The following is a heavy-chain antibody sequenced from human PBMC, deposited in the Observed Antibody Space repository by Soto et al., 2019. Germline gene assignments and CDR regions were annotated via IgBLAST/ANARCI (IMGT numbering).Heavy chain of an antibody. Sequence: QAQLVQSGAEVKTPGSSAKVSCKASGGTFSSYAISWVRQAPGQGREWMGGIIPIFGTANYAQKFQGRVTITADESTSTADMELSSLRSEDTAVYYCARDSGGTTVAFGMDVWGQGTTVTVSS. CDR3: ARDSGGTTVAFGMDV. V-gene: IGHV1-69*01. D-gene: IGHD4-17*01. CDR1: GGTFSSYA. CDR2: IIPIFGTA. J-gene: IGHJ6*02.